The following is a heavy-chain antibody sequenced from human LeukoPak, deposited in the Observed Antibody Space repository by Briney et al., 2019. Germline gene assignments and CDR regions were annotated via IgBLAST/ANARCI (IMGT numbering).Heavy chain of an antibody. CDR1: GFTFGNYW. J-gene: IGHJ4*02. D-gene: IGHD7-27*01. CDR2: IKDDGSAR. V-gene: IGHV3-7*01. CDR3: AARLGGTGAYFY. Sequence: GGSLRVSCAASGFTFGNYWMSWVRQPPGKGLEWVANIKDDGSARRCLDSVRGRFTISRDNDKNSLYLQMNSLRAEDTAVYYCAARLGGTGAYFYWGQGTLVTVSS.